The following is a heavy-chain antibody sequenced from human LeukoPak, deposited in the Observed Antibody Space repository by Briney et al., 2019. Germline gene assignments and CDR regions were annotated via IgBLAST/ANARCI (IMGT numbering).Heavy chain of an antibody. Sequence: GSSVKVSCKASGGTFSSYAISWVRQAPGQGLEWMGGIIPIFGTANYAQKFQGRVTITADESTSTAYMELRSLRSDDTAVYYCARDDSSGHYTYYFDYWGQGTLVTVSS. CDR3: ARDDSSGHYTYYFDY. J-gene: IGHJ4*02. CDR1: GGTFSSYA. CDR2: IIPIFGTA. D-gene: IGHD3-22*01. V-gene: IGHV1-69*01.